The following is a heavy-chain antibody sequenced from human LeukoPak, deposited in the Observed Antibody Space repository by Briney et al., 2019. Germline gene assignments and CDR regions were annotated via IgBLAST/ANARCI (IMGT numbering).Heavy chain of an antibody. CDR3: ARGIMVRGPSDYFDY. CDR1: GYTFTSYY. CDR2: INPSGGST. J-gene: IGHJ4*02. D-gene: IGHD3-10*01. Sequence: EASVKVSCKASGYTFTSYYMHWVRQAPGQGLEWMGIINPSGGSTSYAQKFQGRVTMTRDTSTSTVYMELSSVRSEDTAVYYCARGIMVRGPSDYFDYWGQGTLVTVSS. V-gene: IGHV1-46*01.